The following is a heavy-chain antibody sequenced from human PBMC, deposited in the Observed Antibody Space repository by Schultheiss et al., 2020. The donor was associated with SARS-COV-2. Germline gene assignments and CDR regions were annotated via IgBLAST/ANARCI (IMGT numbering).Heavy chain of an antibody. J-gene: IGHJ4*02. CDR3: ARWGSSGPYFDY. CDR2: TRNKANSYTT. D-gene: IGHD3-22*01. CDR1: GFTFSDHY. Sequence: GESLKISCAASGFTFSDHYMDWVRQAPGKGLEWVGRTRNKANSYTTEYAASVKGRFTISRDDSKNSLYLQMNSLKTEDTAVYYCARWGSSGPYFDYWGQGTLVTVSS. V-gene: IGHV3-72*01.